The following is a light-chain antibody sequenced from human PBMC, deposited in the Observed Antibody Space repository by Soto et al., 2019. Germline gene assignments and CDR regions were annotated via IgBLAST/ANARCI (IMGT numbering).Light chain of an antibody. CDR1: QDISNY. J-gene: IGKJ2*01. V-gene: IGKV1-27*01. Sequence: DIQMTQSPSSLSASVGDRVTITCRAHQDISNYLAWYQQKPGKVPELLIYAASTLRTGVQSRFSGSGSGTGFTLTINNLQPEDVATYYCQKYNSAPNTLGRGTRLEIQ. CDR2: AAS. CDR3: QKYNSAPNT.